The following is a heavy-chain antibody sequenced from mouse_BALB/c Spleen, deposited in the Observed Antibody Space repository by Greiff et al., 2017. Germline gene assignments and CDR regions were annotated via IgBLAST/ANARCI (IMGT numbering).Heavy chain of an antibody. Sequence: QVQLQQSGAELVRPGPSVTLSCKASGYTFTNYWLGWVKQRPGHGLEWIGDIYPGGGYTNYNEKFKGKATLTADTSSSTAYMQLSSLTSEDAAVYFGARSGDGYYGADWGQGTLVTVAA. J-gene: IGHJ3*01. CDR3: ARSGDGYYGAD. CDR2: IYPGGGYT. V-gene: IGHV1-63*02. D-gene: IGHD2-3*01. CDR1: GYTFTNYW.